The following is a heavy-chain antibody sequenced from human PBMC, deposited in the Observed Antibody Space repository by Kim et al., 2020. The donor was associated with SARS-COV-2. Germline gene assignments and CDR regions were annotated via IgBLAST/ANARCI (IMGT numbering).Heavy chain of an antibody. CDR3: ARARGGGEILNWFDP. CDR1: GYTFTSYY. Sequence: ASVKVSCKASGYTFTSYYMHWVRQAPGQGLEWMGIINPSGGSTSYAQKFQGRVTMTRDTSTSTVYMELSSLRSEDTAVYYCARARGGGEILNWFDPWGQGTLVTVSS. CDR2: INPSGGST. V-gene: IGHV1-46*01. J-gene: IGHJ5*02. D-gene: IGHD2-21*01.